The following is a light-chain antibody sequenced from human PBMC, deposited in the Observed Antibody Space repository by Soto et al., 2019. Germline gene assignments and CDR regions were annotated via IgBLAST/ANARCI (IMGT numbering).Light chain of an antibody. CDR2: AVS. CDR3: QQNYNTPLT. CDR1: QTISSY. Sequence: DIEMTQSPSSLSASVGDRVTITCRASQTISSYLNWYHQKPGKAPKLLIYAVSNLQSGVPSRFSGSGSGTDFTLTISSLQPEDFATYDCQQNYNTPLTFGPGTKVDIK. V-gene: IGKV1-39*01. J-gene: IGKJ3*01.